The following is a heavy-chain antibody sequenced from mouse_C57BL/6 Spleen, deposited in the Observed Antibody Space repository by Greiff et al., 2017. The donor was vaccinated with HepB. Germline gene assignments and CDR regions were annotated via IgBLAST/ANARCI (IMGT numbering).Heavy chain of an antibody. J-gene: IGHJ1*03. CDR1: GYTFTDYY. Sequence: EVQLQQSGPELVQPGASVKISCKASGYTFTDYYMNWVKQSPGKSLEWIGDINPNNGGTSYNQKFKGKATLTVDKSASTAYMELRSLTSEDSAVYYCARWNRYYYGSSYGYFDVWGTGTTVTVSS. D-gene: IGHD1-1*01. CDR2: INPNNGGT. V-gene: IGHV1-26*01. CDR3: ARWNRYYYGSSYGYFDV.